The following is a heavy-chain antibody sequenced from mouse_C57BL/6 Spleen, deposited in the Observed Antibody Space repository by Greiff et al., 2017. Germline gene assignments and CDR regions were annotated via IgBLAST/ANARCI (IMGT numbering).Heavy chain of an antibody. J-gene: IGHJ4*01. CDR2: IDPSDSYT. CDR3: ARSPQLNAMDY. V-gene: IGHV1-50*01. D-gene: IGHD3-1*01. Sequence: QVQLQQPGAELVKPGASVKLSCKASGYTFTSYWMQWVKQRPGQGLEWIGEIDPSDSYTNYNQKFKGKATLTVDTSSSTAYMQLSSLTSEDSAVYYCARSPQLNAMDYWGQGTSVTVSS. CDR1: GYTFTSYW.